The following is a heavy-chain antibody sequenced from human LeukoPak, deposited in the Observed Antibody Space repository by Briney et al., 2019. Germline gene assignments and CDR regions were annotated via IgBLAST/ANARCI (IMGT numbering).Heavy chain of an antibody. CDR2: ISSSSSYI. CDR1: GFTFSSYS. Sequence: GGSLRLSCAASGFTFSSYSMNWVRQAPGKGLEWVSSISSSSSYIYYADSVKGRFTISRDNAKNSLYLQMNSLRAEDTAVYYCARDGVVTSPYAFDIWGQGTMVTVSS. D-gene: IGHD3-3*01. CDR3: ARDGVVTSPYAFDI. V-gene: IGHV3-21*01. J-gene: IGHJ3*02.